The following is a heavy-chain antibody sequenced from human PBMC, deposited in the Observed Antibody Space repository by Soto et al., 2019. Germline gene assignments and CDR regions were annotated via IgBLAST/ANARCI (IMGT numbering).Heavy chain of an antibody. D-gene: IGHD5-18*01. Sequence: QVQLVQSGPEVKKPGSSVKVSCKASGDTFNSYVITWVRQAPGQGLEWLGGIITAFGTTSYAQNFQDRLTMTAAEAATTDHMELSSLTSDDTAMYYCTRSYGYTFGGSLDNWGQGTLVTVSS. CDR2: IITAFGTT. CDR1: GDTFNSYV. V-gene: IGHV1-69*01. J-gene: IGHJ4*02. CDR3: TRSYGYTFGGSLDN.